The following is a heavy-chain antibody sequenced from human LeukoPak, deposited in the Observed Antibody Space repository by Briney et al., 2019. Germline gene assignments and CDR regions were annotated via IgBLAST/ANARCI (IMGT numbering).Heavy chain of an antibody. CDR3: ARVAWSGYEFDP. Sequence: PGGSLRLSCAASGLTVSSNYMSWVRQAPGKGLEWVPLIYSGGTTYYADSVKGRFTISRHNSENTLYLQMNSLRAEDTAVYYCARVAWSGYEFDPWGQGTLVTVSS. CDR1: GLTVSSNY. D-gene: IGHD3-3*01. J-gene: IGHJ5*02. V-gene: IGHV3-53*04. CDR2: IYSGGTT.